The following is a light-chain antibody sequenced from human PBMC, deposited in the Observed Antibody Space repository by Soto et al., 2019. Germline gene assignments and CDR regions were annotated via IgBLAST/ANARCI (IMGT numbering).Light chain of an antibody. Sequence: DIVMTQSPLSLPVTPGEPASISCRSSQSLLHSNGYNYLDWYLQKPGQSPQLLIYLGSNRASGVSDRFSGGGAGTVITLKISRVEAEDVRVYYCMQALQTPTFGQGTKLEIK. CDR3: MQALQTPT. CDR2: LGS. J-gene: IGKJ2*01. V-gene: IGKV2-28*01. CDR1: QSLLHSNGYNY.